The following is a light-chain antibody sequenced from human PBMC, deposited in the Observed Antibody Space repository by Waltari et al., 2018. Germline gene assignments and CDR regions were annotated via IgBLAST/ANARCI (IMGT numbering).Light chain of an antibody. CDR2: DVS. CDR1: SSDVGGYND. V-gene: IGLV2-14*01. J-gene: IGLJ2*01. Sequence: QSALTQPASVSGSPGQSITISCTGTSSDVGGYNDVSWYQQHQGKAPKLMIYDVSNRPSGVSNRFSGSKSGNTASLTISGLQAEDEADYYCSSYTSSSTLFGGGTKLTVL. CDR3: SSYTSSSTL.